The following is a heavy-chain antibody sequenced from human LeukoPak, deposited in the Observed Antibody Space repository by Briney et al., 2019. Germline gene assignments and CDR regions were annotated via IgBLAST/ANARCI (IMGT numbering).Heavy chain of an antibody. Sequence: GGSLRLSCAASGFTFSSYSMNWVRQAPGKGLEWVSSISSSSSYIYYADSVKGRFTISRDNSKNTLYLQMNSLRAEDTAVYYCAKDLTDYYGSGSYSLFDYWGQGTLVTVSS. V-gene: IGHV3-21*04. D-gene: IGHD3-10*01. CDR2: ISSSSSYI. CDR3: AKDLTDYYGSGSYSLFDY. CDR1: GFTFSSYS. J-gene: IGHJ4*02.